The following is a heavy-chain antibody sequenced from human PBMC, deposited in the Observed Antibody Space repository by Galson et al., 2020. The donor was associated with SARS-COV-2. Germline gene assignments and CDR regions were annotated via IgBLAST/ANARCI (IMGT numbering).Heavy chain of an antibody. CDR1: GFTFSSYW. Sequence: GESLKISCAASGFTFSSYWMSWVRQAPGKGLEWVANIKQDGSEKYYVDSVKGRFTISRDNAKNSLYLQMNSLRAEDTAVYYCARDYGDYVSWYYFDYWGQGTLATVSS. CDR3: ARDYGDYVSWYYFDY. D-gene: IGHD4-17*01. CDR2: IKQDGSEK. V-gene: IGHV3-7*01. J-gene: IGHJ4*02.